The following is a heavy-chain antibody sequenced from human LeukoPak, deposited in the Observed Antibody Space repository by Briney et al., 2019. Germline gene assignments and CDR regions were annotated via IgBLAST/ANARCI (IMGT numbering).Heavy chain of an antibody. J-gene: IGHJ4*02. Sequence: GGSLRLSCAASGFTFSSYSINWVRQAPGKGLEWFSSISGSSTYIYYADSVKGRFTISRDNAKNSLYLQMISLRAEATAVYYCARAEIDCSGGSCYSYYFDYWGQGTLVTVSS. CDR2: ISGSSTYI. V-gene: IGHV3-21*01. CDR3: ARAEIDCSGGSCYSYYFDY. CDR1: GFTFSSYS. D-gene: IGHD2-15*01.